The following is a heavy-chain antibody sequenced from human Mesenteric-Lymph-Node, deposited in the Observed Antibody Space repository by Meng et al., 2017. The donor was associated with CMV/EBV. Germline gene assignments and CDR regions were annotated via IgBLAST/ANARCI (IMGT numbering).Heavy chain of an antibody. CDR1: GYSISSGYY. V-gene: IGHV4-38-2*02. Sequence: SETLSLTCTVSGYSISSGYYWGWIRQPPGMGLEWIGNMYYSGSTYYNPSLKSRVTISVDTSKNQLSLKLTSVTAADTAVYYCARRGPGYYFDYWGQGTLVTVSS. CDR3: ARRGPGYYFDY. CDR2: MYYSGST. J-gene: IGHJ4*02.